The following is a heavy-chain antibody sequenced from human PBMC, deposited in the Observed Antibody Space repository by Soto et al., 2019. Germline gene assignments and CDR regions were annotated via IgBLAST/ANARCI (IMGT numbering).Heavy chain of an antibody. Sequence: QVQLQESGPGLVKPSETLSLTGTASGGSISNCYGSWLRQPPGKGLEWIGFIYYGGSTNYNPSLKGRVTISVDTSKTQFSLKRSSVTAAETAVYSWARAGAATLADYWGQGTLVTVSS. CDR3: ARAGAATLADY. D-gene: IGHD2-15*01. V-gene: IGHV4-59*01. J-gene: IGHJ4*02. CDR1: GGSISNCY. CDR2: IYYGGST.